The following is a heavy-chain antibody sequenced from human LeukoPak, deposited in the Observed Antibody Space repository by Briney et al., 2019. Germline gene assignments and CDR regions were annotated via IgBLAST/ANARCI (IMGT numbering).Heavy chain of an antibody. V-gene: IGHV4-59*01. CDR1: GGSISSYY. CDR3: AGYFDWLSGSDY. Sequence: SETLSLTCTVSGGSISSYYWSWIRQPPGKGLEWIGYIYYSGSTNYNPSLKSRVTISVDTSKNQFSLKLSSVTAADTAVYYCAGYFDWLSGSDYWGQGTLVTVSS. D-gene: IGHD3-9*01. CDR2: IYYSGST. J-gene: IGHJ4*02.